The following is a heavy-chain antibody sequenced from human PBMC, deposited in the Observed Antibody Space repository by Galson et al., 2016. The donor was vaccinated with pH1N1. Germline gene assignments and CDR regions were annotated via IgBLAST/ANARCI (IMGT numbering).Heavy chain of an antibody. J-gene: IGHJ6*04. Sequence: SVKVSCKASGYTFTSNAMNWVRQAPGQGLEWMGWINTNTGNPTYAQGFTGRFVFSLDTSVSMAYLQISSLKAEDTAVYYCARSYCSSTSCYGGSYYYYGMDVWGKGILVTVSS. D-gene: IGHD2-2*01. CDR3: ARSYCSSTSCYGGSYYYYGMDV. CDR1: GYTFTSNA. CDR2: INTNTGNP. V-gene: IGHV7-4-1*04.